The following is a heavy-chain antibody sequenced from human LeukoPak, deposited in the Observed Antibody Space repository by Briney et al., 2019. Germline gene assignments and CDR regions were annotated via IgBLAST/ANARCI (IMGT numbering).Heavy chain of an antibody. CDR2: ICSGGST. Sequence: GGSLRLSCAASGFTVSSNYMSWVRQAPGKGLEWVSVICSGGSTYYADSVKGRFTISRDNSKNTLYLQMNSLRAEDTAVYYCARDRDIVAMTSLDCWGQGTLVTVSS. D-gene: IGHD5-12*01. CDR1: GFTVSSNY. J-gene: IGHJ4*02. CDR3: ARDRDIVAMTSLDC. V-gene: IGHV3-53*01.